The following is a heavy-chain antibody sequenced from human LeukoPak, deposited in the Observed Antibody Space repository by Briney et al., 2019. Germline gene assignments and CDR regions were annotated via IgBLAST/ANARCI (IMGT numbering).Heavy chain of an antibody. V-gene: IGHV1-3*01. Sequence: GASVKVSCKASGYTFTSYAMHWVRQAPGQRLEWMGWINAGNGNTKYSQKFQGRVTITRDTSASTAYMELSSLRSEDTAVYYCARGHGDYAWFDPWGQGTLVTVSS. CDR1: GYTFTSYA. CDR3: ARGHGDYAWFDP. D-gene: IGHD4-17*01. J-gene: IGHJ5*02. CDR2: INAGNGNT.